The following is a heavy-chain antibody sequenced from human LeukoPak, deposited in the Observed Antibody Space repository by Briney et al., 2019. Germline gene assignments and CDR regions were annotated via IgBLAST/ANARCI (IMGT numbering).Heavy chain of an antibody. CDR2: ISYDGSNK. CDR1: GFTFSSYA. Sequence: GGSLRLSCAASGFTFSSYAMHWVRQAPGKGLEWVAVISYDGSNKYYADSVKGRFTISRDTSKNTLYLQMNSLRAEDTAVYYCAREDPLVAARGLDYWGQGTLVTVSS. D-gene: IGHD1-26*01. V-gene: IGHV3-30-3*01. CDR3: AREDPLVAARGLDY. J-gene: IGHJ4*02.